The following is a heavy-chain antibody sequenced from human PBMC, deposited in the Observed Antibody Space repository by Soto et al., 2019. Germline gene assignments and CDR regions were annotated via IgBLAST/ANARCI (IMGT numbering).Heavy chain of an antibody. J-gene: IGHJ4*02. Sequence: QVQLVESGGGVVQSGRSLRLSCVASGFTFSSYGMHWVRQAPGKGLEWVALVSHDGTNKYHADSVKGRFTISRDNSKNTMYLEMNSLRPEDTAVYYCAKDGSSSGFDYWGRGTLVSDSS. V-gene: IGHV3-30*18. CDR1: GFTFSSYG. D-gene: IGHD6-6*01. CDR3: AKDGSSSGFDY. CDR2: VSHDGTNK.